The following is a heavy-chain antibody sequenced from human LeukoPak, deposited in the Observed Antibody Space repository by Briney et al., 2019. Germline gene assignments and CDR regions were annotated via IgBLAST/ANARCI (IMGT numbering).Heavy chain of an antibody. J-gene: IGHJ5*02. D-gene: IGHD6-19*01. V-gene: IGHV1-2*06. CDR1: GYTFTGYY. CDR3: ARGGHWLVLEDWFDP. Sequence: ASVKVSCKASGYTFTGYYMHWVRQAPGQGLEWMGRINPNSGGTNYAQKFQGRVTMTRDTSISTAYMQLSRLRSDDTAVYYCARGGHWLVLEDWFDPWGQGTLVTVSS. CDR2: INPNSGGT.